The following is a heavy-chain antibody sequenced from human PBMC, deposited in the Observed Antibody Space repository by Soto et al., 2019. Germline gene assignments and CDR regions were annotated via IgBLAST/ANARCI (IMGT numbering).Heavy chain of an antibody. D-gene: IGHD3-3*01. CDR1: GGSFSGYY. Sequence: SETLSLTXAVYGGSFSGYYWSWIRQPPGKGLEWIGEINHSGSTNYNPSLKSRVTISVDTSKNQFSLKLSSVTAADTAVYYCARNGSYYDFWSGYYFGGGMDVWGQGTTVTVSS. V-gene: IGHV4-34*01. J-gene: IGHJ6*02. CDR3: ARNGSYYDFWSGYYFGGGMDV. CDR2: INHSGST.